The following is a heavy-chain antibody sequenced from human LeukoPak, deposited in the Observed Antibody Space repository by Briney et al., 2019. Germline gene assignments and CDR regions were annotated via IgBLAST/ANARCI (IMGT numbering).Heavy chain of an antibody. D-gene: IGHD5-24*01. CDR1: GFTVSSNY. CDR2: IYSGGST. J-gene: IGHJ4*02. V-gene: IGHV3-66*01. CDR3: ARDWGDGYNSNDY. Sequence: GGSLRLSCAASGFTVSSNYMSWVRQAPGKGLEWASVIYSGGSTYYADSVKGRFTISRDNSKNTLYLQMNSLRAEDTAVYYCARDWGDGYNSNDYWGQGTLVTVSS.